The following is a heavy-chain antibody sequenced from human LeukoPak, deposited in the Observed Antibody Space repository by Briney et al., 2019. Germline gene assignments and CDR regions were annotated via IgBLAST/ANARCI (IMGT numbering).Heavy chain of an antibody. V-gene: IGHV3-7*01. CDR1: GFTFTTYW. D-gene: IGHD4-23*01. J-gene: IGHJ4*02. CDR2: INQDGSEK. Sequence: PGGSLRLSCAASGFTFTTYWMSWVRQAPGKVLEWVANINQDGSEKYYVDSVKGQFTISRDNAENSLYLQMNSLRAEDTAVYFCVRAIGSNTLWGQGTLVTVSS. CDR3: VRAIGSNTL.